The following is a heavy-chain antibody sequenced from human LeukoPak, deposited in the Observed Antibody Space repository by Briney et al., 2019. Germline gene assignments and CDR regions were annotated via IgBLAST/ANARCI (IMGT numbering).Heavy chain of an antibody. Sequence: ASVKVSCKSSGYTFTSYDINWVRQAAGQGLEWMGWINPNSGGTNYPQKLQGRVTMTRDTSISTAYMELSRLRSDDTAVYYCARDHFGVWQQLVKGDGEYAFDIWGQGTMVTVSS. D-gene: IGHD6-13*01. J-gene: IGHJ3*02. CDR2: INPNSGGT. V-gene: IGHV1-2*02. CDR1: GYTFTSYD. CDR3: ARDHFGVWQQLVKGDGEYAFDI.